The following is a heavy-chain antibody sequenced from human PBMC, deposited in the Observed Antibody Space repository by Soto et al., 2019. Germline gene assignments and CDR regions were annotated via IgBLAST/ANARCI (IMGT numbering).Heavy chain of an antibody. CDR3: AREHYYYGMDV. V-gene: IGHV3-53*01. CDR1: GFTVSSNY. J-gene: IGHJ6*02. Sequence: GGSLRLSCAASGFTVSSNYMSWVRQAPGKGLEWVSVIYSGGSTYYADSVKGRFTISRDNSKNTLYLQMNSLRAEDTAVYYCAREHYYYGMDVWGQGTTVTVSS. CDR2: IYSGGST.